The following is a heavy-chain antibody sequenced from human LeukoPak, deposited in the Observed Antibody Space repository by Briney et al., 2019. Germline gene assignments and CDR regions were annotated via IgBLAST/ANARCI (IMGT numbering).Heavy chain of an antibody. V-gene: IGHV1-2*02. CDR1: GYTFTGYY. D-gene: IGHD6-13*01. CDR2: INPNSGGT. CDR3: ARGFSYSSSWYTVPYYYYGMDV. Sequence: ASVKVSCKASGYTFTGYYMHWVRQAPGQGLEWMGWINPNSGGTNYAQKFQGRVTMTRNTSISTAYMELSSLRSEDTAVYYCARGFSYSSSWYTVPYYYYGMDVWGQGTTVTVSS. J-gene: IGHJ6*02.